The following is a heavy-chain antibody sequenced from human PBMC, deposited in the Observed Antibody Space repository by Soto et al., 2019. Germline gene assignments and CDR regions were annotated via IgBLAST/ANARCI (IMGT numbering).Heavy chain of an antibody. CDR3: VGEQVRSTAHRVVDY. D-gene: IGHD4-17*01. J-gene: IGHJ4*02. Sequence: AETLSLTCGVSGSYISNGYFWGWIRQPPGKGLEWIGSSYYRGITYYNPSLKSRVTVSVDTTKNQVSLKLSSVTAADTAVYYCVGEQVRSTAHRVVDYWGQGPLVTVSS. CDR1: GSYISNGYF. CDR2: SYYRGIT. V-gene: IGHV4-38-2*02.